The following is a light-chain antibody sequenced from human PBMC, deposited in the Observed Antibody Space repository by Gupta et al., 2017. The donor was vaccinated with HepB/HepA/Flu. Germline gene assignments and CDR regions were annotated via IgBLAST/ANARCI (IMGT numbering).Light chain of an antibody. CDR1: QSISSK. V-gene: IGKV3-15*01. Sequence: IVMTQSPATLSVSPGERATLSCRASQSISSKLGWFQQKPGQAPRALIYDASNRVTDIPARFSGSGSGTEFTLTISSLQSEDFAIYYCQQYNSWPITFGQGTRL. CDR2: DAS. J-gene: IGKJ5*01. CDR3: QQYNSWPIT.